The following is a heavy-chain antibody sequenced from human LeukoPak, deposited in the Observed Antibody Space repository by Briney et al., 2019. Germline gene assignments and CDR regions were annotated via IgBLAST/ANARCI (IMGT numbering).Heavy chain of an antibody. D-gene: IGHD6-6*01. V-gene: IGHV3-7*01. J-gene: IGHJ4*02. CDR1: GFRLSTYW. Sequence: GGSLRLSCAASGFRLSTYWMSWVRQAPGKGLEWVANIKQDGSEKCYVDSAKGRFTISRDNGKNSLYLQMNSLRAEDTAVYYCARAGKLAALDYWGQGTLVTVSS. CDR3: ARAGKLAALDY. CDR2: IKQDGSEK.